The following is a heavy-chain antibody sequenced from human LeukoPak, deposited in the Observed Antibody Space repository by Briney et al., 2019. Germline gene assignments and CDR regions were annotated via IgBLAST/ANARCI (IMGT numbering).Heavy chain of an antibody. CDR2: IYYSGST. D-gene: IGHD6-13*01. V-gene: IGHV4-39*07. CDR1: GGSISSSSYY. J-gene: IGHJ4*02. CDR3: SCLYSSMPTDY. Sequence: SETLSLTCTVSGGSISSSSYYWGWIRQPPGKGLEWIGSIYYSGSTYYNPSLKSRVTISVDTSKNQFSLKLSSVTAADTAVYYCSCLYSSMPTDYWGQGTLVTVSP.